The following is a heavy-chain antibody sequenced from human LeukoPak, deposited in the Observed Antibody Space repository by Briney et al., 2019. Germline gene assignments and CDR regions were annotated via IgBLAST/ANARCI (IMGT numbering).Heavy chain of an antibody. CDR1: GGSISSGDYY. D-gene: IGHD3-3*01. Sequence: SETLSLTCTVSGGSISSGDYYWSWIRQPPGKGLEWIGYIYYSGSTYYNPSLKSRVTISVDTSKNQFSLKLSSVTAADTAVYYCARHSPPNWSGYYTPFDYWGQGTLVTVSS. J-gene: IGHJ4*02. CDR3: ARHSPPNWSGYYTPFDY. CDR2: IYYSGST. V-gene: IGHV4-30-4*08.